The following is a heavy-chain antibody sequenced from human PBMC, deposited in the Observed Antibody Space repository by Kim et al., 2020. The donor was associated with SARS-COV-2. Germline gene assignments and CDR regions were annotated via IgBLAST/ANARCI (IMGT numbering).Heavy chain of an antibody. CDR3: ARARGGYCSGGRCYFFHYGMDV. V-gene: IGHV1-8*01. Sequence: ASVKVSCKASEYTFSKYDINWVRQATGQGLEWMGWMNPNSGHTGYAQRFQDRVTMTRNTSITTAYMELSSPRSEDTDVYYCARARGGYCSGGRCYFFHYGMDVWGQGTTVTVSS. J-gene: IGHJ6*02. CDR2: MNPNSGHT. CDR1: EYTFSKYD. D-gene: IGHD2-15*01.